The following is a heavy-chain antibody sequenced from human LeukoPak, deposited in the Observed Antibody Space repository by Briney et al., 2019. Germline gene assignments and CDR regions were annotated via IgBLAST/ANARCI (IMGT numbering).Heavy chain of an antibody. J-gene: IGHJ4*02. D-gene: IGHD4-17*01. CDR2: MYYSGNT. V-gene: IGHV4-39*01. CDR1: GGSISSGSYS. Sequence: SETLSLTCSVSGGSISSGSYSWAWIRQPPGKGLEWIGSMYYSGNTYSNPSLESRITISIDTSKNQFSLKLTSVTAADTAAYYCASRQTTALSLFDYWGQGTLVTVSS. CDR3: ASRQTTALSLFDY.